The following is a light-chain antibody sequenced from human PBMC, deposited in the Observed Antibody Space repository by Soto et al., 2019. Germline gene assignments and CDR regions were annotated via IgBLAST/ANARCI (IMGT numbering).Light chain of an antibody. Sequence: AIQMTQSPSSLSASVGDRVTITCRASQGIRNDLGWYQQKPGNAPKLLIYAASKLQSGVPSRFSGSGSGTDFTLTISRLQPEDLATYYCLQDYNYPWTFGQGTKVEIK. CDR1: QGIRND. CDR3: LQDYNYPWT. CDR2: AAS. J-gene: IGKJ1*01. V-gene: IGKV1-6*01.